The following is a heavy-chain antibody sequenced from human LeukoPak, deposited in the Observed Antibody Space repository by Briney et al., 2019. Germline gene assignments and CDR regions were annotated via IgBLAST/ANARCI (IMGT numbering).Heavy chain of an antibody. CDR3: QIAGYCSGGSCYSEASVY. J-gene: IGHJ4*02. D-gene: IGHD2-15*01. Sequence: GGSLRLSCTASGFSFGDYAMSWVRQAPGKGLEWVGFIRSKAYGGTTEYAASVKGRFTISRDDSKSIAYLQMNSLKTEDTAVYYCQIAGYCSGGSCYSEASVYWGQGTLVTVSS. CDR2: IRSKAYGGTT. CDR1: GFSFGDYA. V-gene: IGHV3-49*04.